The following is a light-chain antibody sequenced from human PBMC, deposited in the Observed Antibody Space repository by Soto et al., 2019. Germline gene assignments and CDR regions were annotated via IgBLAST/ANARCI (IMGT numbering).Light chain of an antibody. J-gene: IGLJ2*01. CDR2: DVN. Sequence: QSALTQPASVSVSPGQSITLSCTGSSSDVGSSNYVSWYQQLPGKAPKLIIFDVNNRPSGVSDRFSGSKSDNTASLTISGLQAEDEADYYCSSYTTLNTVIFGGGTKDTVL. V-gene: IGLV2-14*03. CDR3: SSYTTLNTVI. CDR1: SSDVGSSNY.